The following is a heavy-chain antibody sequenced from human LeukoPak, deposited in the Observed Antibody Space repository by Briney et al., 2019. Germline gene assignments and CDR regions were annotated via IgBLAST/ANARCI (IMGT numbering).Heavy chain of an antibody. V-gene: IGHV3-21*01. CDR1: GFTFSTYN. CDR3: AKEGRFGEFDY. CDR2: ISSSSIYI. D-gene: IGHD3-10*01. J-gene: IGHJ4*02. Sequence: GGSLRLSCAASGFTFSTYNMNWVRQAPGKGREWVSSISSSSIYIYYADSVKGRFTISRDNAKNSLYLQMNSLRAEDTAVYYCAKEGRFGEFDYWGQGTLVTVSS.